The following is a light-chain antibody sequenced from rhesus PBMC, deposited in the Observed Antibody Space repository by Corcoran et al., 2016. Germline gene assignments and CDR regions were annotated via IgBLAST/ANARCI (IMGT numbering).Light chain of an antibody. V-gene: IGKV2-78*01. CDR1: QSLLHSNGYTY. J-gene: IGKJ4*01. CDR2: EVS. CDR3: EQTLQTPLT. Sequence: EIVMTQTPLSLSVTPGEPASISCRSSQSLLHSNGYTYLHWYFQKPGKSPPLLIYEVSNRASGVPDRFSGSGSGTDCTLKISRVEAEDVGVYYCEQTLQTPLTFGGGTKV.